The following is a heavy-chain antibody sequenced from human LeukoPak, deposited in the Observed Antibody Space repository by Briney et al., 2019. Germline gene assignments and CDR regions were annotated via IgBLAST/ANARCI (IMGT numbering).Heavy chain of an antibody. CDR3: ARDPLGGLWFGDRNAEWYFDL. Sequence: ASVKVSCKASRYTFTGYYMHWVRQAPGQGLEWMGWINPNSGGTNYAQKFQGRVTMTRDTSISTAYMELSRLRSDDTAVYYCARDPLGGLWFGDRNAEWYFDLWGRGTLVTVSS. CDR2: INPNSGGT. D-gene: IGHD3-10*01. J-gene: IGHJ2*01. CDR1: RYTFTGYY. V-gene: IGHV1-2*02.